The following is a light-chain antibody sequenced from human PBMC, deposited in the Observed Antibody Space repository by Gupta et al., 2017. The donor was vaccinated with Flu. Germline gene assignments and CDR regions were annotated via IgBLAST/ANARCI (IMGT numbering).Light chain of an antibody. V-gene: IGLV1-40*01. CDR3: QSYDSSLTAYV. CDR1: SSNIGTDSD. Sequence: QSPLTQPPSVSGAAGQRVTISCTGSSSNIGTDSDVHWYQKLPGAAPTVLLFFDNNRPSGFPERFSASKSGATASLAITGLQTEDEADYYCQSYDSSLTAYVFGTGTRVTVL. J-gene: IGLJ1*01. CDR2: FDN.